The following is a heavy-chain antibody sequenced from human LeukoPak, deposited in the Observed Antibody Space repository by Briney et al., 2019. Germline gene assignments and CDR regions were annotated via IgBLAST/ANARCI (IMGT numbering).Heavy chain of an antibody. CDR3: KSGGAAPGSFDY. Sequence: GGSLRLSCAASGFTFSSYWMSWMRQAPGKGLEWVANIKYDGNEEYYVYSVKGRFTISRDNAKHSLYLQLNSLRVEDPAVYYCKSGGAAPGSFDYWGQGTLVTVSP. V-gene: IGHV3-7*01. D-gene: IGHD1-1*01. J-gene: IGHJ4*02. CDR1: GFTFSSYW. CDR2: IKYDGNEE.